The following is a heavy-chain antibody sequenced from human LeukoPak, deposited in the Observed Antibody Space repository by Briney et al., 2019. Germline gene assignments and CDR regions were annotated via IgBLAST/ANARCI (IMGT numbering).Heavy chain of an antibody. CDR3: ARLSAAGIDY. J-gene: IGHJ4*02. D-gene: IGHD6-13*01. Sequence: SETLSLTCTVSGGSISSYYWSWIRQPPGKGLEWIGYIYYSGSTTYNPSLKSRVTISVDTSKNQFSLKLSSVTAADTAVYYCARLSAAGIDYWGQGTLVTVSS. CDR1: GGSISSYY. V-gene: IGHV4-59*08. CDR2: IYYSGST.